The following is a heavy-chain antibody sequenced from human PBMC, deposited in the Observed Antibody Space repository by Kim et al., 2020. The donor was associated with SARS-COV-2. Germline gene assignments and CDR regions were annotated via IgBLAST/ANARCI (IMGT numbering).Heavy chain of an antibody. CDR1: GFTFSGNA. CDR2: ISNDGTEI. Sequence: GGSLRLSCVGSGFTFSGNAMHWVRHPPGKGLERVAFISNDGTEIYYPDSVKGRFTVSRDNSKNTLYLQMNSLRGDDTAMYYCARETLDWGQGTLVTVSS. V-gene: IGHV3-30*03. J-gene: IGHJ4*02. CDR3: ARETLD.